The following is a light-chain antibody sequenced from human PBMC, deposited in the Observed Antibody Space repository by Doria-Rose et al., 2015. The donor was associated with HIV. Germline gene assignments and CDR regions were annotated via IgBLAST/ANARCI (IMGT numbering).Light chain of an antibody. Sequence: TQSPGTLALSQGESATLSCRASQSVSSSYLAWDQQKPGRAPRLLIYGASSRAAGLPDRFSGSGAGTGFTLAISRREPEYCAEYDCQQYGTALSSAFGQGTRLES. CDR3: QQYGTALSSA. V-gene: IGKV3-20*01. J-gene: IGKJ5*01. CDR1: QSVSSSY. CDR2: GAS.